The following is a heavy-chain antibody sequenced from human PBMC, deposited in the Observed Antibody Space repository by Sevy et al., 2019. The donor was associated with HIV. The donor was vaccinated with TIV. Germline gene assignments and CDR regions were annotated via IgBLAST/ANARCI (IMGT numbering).Heavy chain of an antibody. Sequence: GGSLRLSCAASGFTFSNYWMSWVRQAPGKGLEWVANIQEDGSDKYYVDSVKGRFTISRDNAKNSLYLQMNSLRAEDTAVYYCATDPFSVTTSNDYMDVCGKGTTVTVSS. CDR1: GFTFSNYW. D-gene: IGHD4-17*01. J-gene: IGHJ6*03. CDR3: ATDPFSVTTSNDYMDV. V-gene: IGHV3-7*01. CDR2: IQEDGSDK.